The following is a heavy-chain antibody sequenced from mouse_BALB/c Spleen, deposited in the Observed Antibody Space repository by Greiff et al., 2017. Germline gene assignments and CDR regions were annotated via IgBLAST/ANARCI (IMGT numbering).Heavy chain of an antibody. V-gene: IGHV5-9-4*01. J-gene: IGHJ3*01. CDR1: GFTFSSYA. Sequence: EVQGVESGGGLVKPGGSLKLSCAASGFTFSSYAMSWVRQSPEKRLEWVAEISSGGSYTYYPDTVTGRFTISRDNAKNTLYLEMSSLRSEDTAMYYCAKIYYDYDGPWFAYWGQGTLVTVSA. CDR2: ISSGGSYT. CDR3: AKIYYDYDGPWFAY. D-gene: IGHD2-4*01.